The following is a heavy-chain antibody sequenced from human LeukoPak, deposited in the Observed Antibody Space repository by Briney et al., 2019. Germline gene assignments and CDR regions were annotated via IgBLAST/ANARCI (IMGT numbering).Heavy chain of an antibody. V-gene: IGHV4-59*08. Sequence: PSETLSLTCTVSGGSISSYYWSWIRQPPGKGLEWIGYIYYSGSTNYNPSLKSRVTISVDTSKNQFSLKLSSVTAADTAVYYCARAYSANTVVVPAAMSYYYYYYMDVWGKGTTVTVSS. CDR3: ARAYSANTVVVPAAMSYYYYYYMDV. CDR1: GGSISSYY. J-gene: IGHJ6*03. CDR2: IYYSGST. D-gene: IGHD2-2*01.